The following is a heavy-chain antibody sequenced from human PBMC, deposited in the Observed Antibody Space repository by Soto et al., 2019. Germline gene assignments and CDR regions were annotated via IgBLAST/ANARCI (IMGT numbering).Heavy chain of an antibody. V-gene: IGHV3-33*01. CDR1: GFTFSSYG. J-gene: IGHJ4*02. D-gene: IGHD1-1*01. CDR3: AREGGTTSLDY. CDR2: MWYDGSNK. Sequence: GGSLRLSCAASGFTFSSYGMHWVRQAPGKGLEWVAVMWYDGSNKNYSDSVEGRFTISRDNSKNTVYLQMNSLRAEDTAVYYCAREGGTTSLDYWGQGTLVTVSS.